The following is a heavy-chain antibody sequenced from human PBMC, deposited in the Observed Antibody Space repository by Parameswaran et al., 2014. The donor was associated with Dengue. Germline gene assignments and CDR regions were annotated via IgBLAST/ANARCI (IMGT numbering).Heavy chain of an antibody. V-gene: IGHV1-2*02. D-gene: IGHD3-10*01. CDR3: ARASRLFYYGSGLDY. J-gene: IGHJ4*02. Sequence: WVRQAPGQGLEWMGWINPNSGGTNYAQKFQGRVTMTRDTSISTAYMELSRLRSDDTAVYYCARASRLFYYGSGLDYWGQGTLVTVSS. CDR2: INPNSGGT.